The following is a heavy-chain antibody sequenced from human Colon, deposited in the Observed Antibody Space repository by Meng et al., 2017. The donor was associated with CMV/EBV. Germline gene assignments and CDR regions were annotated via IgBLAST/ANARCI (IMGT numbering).Heavy chain of an antibody. CDR2: IVPIFVTP. D-gene: IGHD5-24*01. CDR3: ARARDRDGLYNFDS. CDR1: GGSFSNYA. Sequence: QVQLVQSGAEAKKPGSSVKVSCRTSGGSFSNYAVSWVRQAPGQGLEWMGGIVPIFVTPNYAQKFQGRVTVTADESTSTAYMELSSLTSEDTAIYYCARARDRDGLYNFDSWGQGTLVTVSS. J-gene: IGHJ4*02. V-gene: IGHV1-69*12.